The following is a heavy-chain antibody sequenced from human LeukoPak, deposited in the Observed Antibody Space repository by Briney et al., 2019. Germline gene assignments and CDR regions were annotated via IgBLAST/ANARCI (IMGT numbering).Heavy chain of an antibody. CDR3: ASSGRYYDILTGYYNYPL. J-gene: IGHJ4*02. CDR1: GFTLSNHW. CDR2: INTDGSST. D-gene: IGHD3-9*01. V-gene: IGHV3-74*01. Sequence: GGSLRLSCSASGFTLSNHWIHWVRQAPGKGLVWVSRINTDGSSTNYADSVKGRFTVSRDNAKNSLYLQMNSLRAEDTAVYYCASSGRYYDILTGYYNYPLWGQGTLVTVSS.